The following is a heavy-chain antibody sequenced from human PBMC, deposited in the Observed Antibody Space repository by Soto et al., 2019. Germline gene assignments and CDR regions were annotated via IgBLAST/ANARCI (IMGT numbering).Heavy chain of an antibody. V-gene: IGHV2-5*02. Sequence: QITLKESGPTLVKPTQTLTLTCTFSGFSLSTSGVGVGWIRQPPGKALEWLALIYWDDDKRYSPSLKSRLTITKDXXKXQXXLTMTNMDPVDTATYYCAHTLYYYDSSGYYDWFDPWGQGTLVTVSS. CDR3: AHTLYYYDSSGYYDWFDP. CDR1: GFSLSTSGVG. D-gene: IGHD3-22*01. J-gene: IGHJ5*02. CDR2: IYWDDDK.